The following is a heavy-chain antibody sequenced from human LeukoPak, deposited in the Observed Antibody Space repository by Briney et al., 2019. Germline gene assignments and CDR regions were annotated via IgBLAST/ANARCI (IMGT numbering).Heavy chain of an antibody. J-gene: IGHJ6*04. V-gene: IGHV3-74*01. CDR2: INSDGSST. Sequence: GGSLRLSCAASGFTFSSYWMHWVRQAPGKGLVWVSRINSDGSSTSYADSVKGRFSISRDNAKNALYLQMNSLRAEDTAVYYCARDRGLYGMDVWGKGTTVTVSS. CDR1: GFTFSSYW. CDR3: ARDRGLYGMDV.